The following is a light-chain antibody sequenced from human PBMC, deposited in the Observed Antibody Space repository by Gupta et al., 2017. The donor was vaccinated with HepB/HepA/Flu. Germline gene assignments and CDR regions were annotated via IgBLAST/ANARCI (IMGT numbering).Light chain of an antibody. J-gene: IGLJ2*01. CDR3: AAWDDRLNGVI. Sequence: QSVLTLPPSASGTPGQRVTISCSGSNSNIGSNPVTWYLQVPGTAPKLLIYGSDQRPSGVPDRFSGSKSGTSASLAISGLQSEDETEYYCAAWDDRLNGVIFGGGTKLTVL. CDR1: NSNIGSNP. CDR2: GSD. V-gene: IGLV1-44*01.